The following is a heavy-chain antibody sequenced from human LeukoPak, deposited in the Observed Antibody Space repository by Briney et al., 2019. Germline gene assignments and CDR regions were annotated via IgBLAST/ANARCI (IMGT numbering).Heavy chain of an antibody. V-gene: IGHV4-59*08. CDR3: ARLDYGSGSYVDY. CDR2: IYYSGST. J-gene: IGHJ4*02. D-gene: IGHD3-10*01. Sequence: SETLSLTCTVSGDSLSSYYWSWIRQPPGKGLEWIGYIYYSGSTNYNPSLKSRVTISVDTSKNQFSLKLSSVTAADTAVYFCARLDYGSGSYVDYWGQGTLVTVSS. CDR1: GDSLSSYY.